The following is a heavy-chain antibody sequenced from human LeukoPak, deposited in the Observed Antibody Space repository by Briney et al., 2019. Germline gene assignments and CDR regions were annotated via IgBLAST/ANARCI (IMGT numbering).Heavy chain of an antibody. CDR3: VREGEGPLSKDFDY. J-gene: IGHJ4*02. Sequence: ASMKVSCKSSGFTFTDHYIHWVRQGPEQGLKGWGYIGPHSTFTSSPQEFQGRVTMTRDASMSTAYMELTRLTFDDTAVYYCVREGEGPLSKDFDYWGQGTLVTVSS. CDR1: GFTFTDHY. V-gene: IGHV1-2*02. CDR2: IGPHSTFT. D-gene: IGHD2/OR15-2a*01.